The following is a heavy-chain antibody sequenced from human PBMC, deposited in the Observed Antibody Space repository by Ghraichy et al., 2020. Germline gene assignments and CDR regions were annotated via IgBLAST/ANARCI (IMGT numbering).Heavy chain of an antibody. D-gene: IGHD3-10*01. CDR3: ARLGYYYGSGAPAAFDI. J-gene: IGHJ3*02. CDR1: GGSISSSNYY. V-gene: IGHV4-39*01. Sequence: ESLNISCTVSGGSISSSNYYWGWIRQPPGKGLEYIGSIYYSGNTYYNPSLQSRVTISVDTSKNQFSLKLSSVTAADTAVFYCARLGYYYGSGAPAAFDIWGQGTMVTVSS. CDR2: IYYSGNT.